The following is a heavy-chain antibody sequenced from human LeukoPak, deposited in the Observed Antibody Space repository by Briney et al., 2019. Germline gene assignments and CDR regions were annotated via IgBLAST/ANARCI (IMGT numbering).Heavy chain of an antibody. J-gene: IGHJ6*04. Sequence: GGSLRLSCAASGFTFSSYAMSWVRQAPGKGLEWVSAISGSGGSTYYADSVKGRFTISRDNAKNSLYLQMNSLRAEDTAVYYCARGGPITMVRGVIPFYYYGMDVWGKGTTVTVSS. CDR2: ISGSGGST. CDR3: ARGGPITMVRGVIPFYYYGMDV. D-gene: IGHD3-10*01. V-gene: IGHV3-23*01. CDR1: GFTFSSYA.